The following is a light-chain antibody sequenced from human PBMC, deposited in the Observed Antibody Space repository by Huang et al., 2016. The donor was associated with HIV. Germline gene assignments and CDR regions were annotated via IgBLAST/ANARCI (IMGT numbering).Light chain of an antibody. CDR3: QQYYDWPPLT. J-gene: IGKJ4*01. V-gene: IGKV3-15*01. Sequence: EIVMTQSPATLSVSPGGKATLSCRASQNIVNNLAWYQQKPGQTPRLLVYGVSTRAACIPARFNGSGSETEFTLTISSLQSEDFAVYYYQQYYDWPPLTFGGGTEVEIK. CDR2: GVS. CDR1: QNIVNN.